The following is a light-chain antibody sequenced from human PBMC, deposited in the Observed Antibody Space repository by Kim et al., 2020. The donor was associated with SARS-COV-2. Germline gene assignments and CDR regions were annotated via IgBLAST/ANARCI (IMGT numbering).Light chain of an antibody. J-gene: IGLJ3*02. V-gene: IGLV2-23*03. CDR1: SSDIGTYNL. Sequence: QSVVTQPASVSGSPGQSITISCTGASSDIGTYNLVSWYQHHPGSAPKLIIYEGDKRPSGISHRFSASKSGNTASLTITGLQAEDEADYYCCSFAGSIIFAVFGGGTQLTVL. CDR3: CSFAGSIIFAV. CDR2: EGD.